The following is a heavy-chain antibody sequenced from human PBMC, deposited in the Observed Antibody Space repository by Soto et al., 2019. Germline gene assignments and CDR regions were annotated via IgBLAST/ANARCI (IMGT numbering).Heavy chain of an antibody. Sequence: QVRLVESGGGVVQPGRSLRLSCAASGFTFNIYAMHWVRQAPGKGLEWVAVISHDGTSRYYADYVKGRVTISRDNSKSMVFVQMNSLGVEDTAVYYFVRSSGVPTPDFAYWGQGTLVTVSS. V-gene: IGHV3-30-3*01. CDR1: GFTFNIYA. CDR2: ISHDGTSR. D-gene: IGHD3-10*01. CDR3: VRSSGVPTPDFAY. J-gene: IGHJ4*02.